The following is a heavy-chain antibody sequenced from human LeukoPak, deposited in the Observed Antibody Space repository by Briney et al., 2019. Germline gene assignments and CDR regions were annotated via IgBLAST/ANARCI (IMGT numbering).Heavy chain of an antibody. D-gene: IGHD1-26*01. Sequence: SETLSLTCTVSGGSISSSSYYWGWIRQPPGKGLEWIGSIYYSGSTYYNPSLKSRVTISVGTSKNQFSLKLSSVTAADTAVYYCARGPMVGATTIDYWGQGTLVTVSS. V-gene: IGHV4-39*01. CDR2: IYYSGST. CDR1: GGSISSSSYY. CDR3: ARGPMVGATTIDY. J-gene: IGHJ4*02.